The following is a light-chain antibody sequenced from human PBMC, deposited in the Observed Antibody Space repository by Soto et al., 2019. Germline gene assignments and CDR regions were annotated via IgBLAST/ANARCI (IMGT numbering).Light chain of an antibody. J-gene: IGLJ1*01. Sequence: QSALTQPASVSGSPGQSLTISCTGTSSDVGGYNYVSWYQHHPGQAPQLMIYDVSNRPSWVSNRFSGSKSGNTASLTISGLQPEDEADYYCSSYTTSNTRQIVFGTGTKVTVL. CDR1: SSDVGGYNY. CDR3: SSYTTSNTRQIV. CDR2: DVS. V-gene: IGLV2-14*03.